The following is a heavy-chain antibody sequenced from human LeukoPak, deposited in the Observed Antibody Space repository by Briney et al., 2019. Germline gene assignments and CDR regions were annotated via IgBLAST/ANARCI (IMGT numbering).Heavy chain of an antibody. J-gene: IGHJ4*02. V-gene: IGHV4-59*01. CDR2: IYYSGST. D-gene: IGHD3-22*01. CDR3: ARYSSGYGLFDY. CDR1: GGSISSYY. Sequence: SETLSLTCTVSGGSISSYYWSWIWQPPGKGLEWIGYIYYSGSTNYSPSLKSRVTISVDTSKNQFSLKLSSVTAADTALYYCARYSSGYGLFDYWGQGTLVTVSS.